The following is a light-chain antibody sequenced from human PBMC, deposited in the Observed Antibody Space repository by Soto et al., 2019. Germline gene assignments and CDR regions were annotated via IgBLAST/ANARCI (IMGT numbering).Light chain of an antibody. CDR1: RSISNY. V-gene: IGKV1-39*01. CDR2: AAS. J-gene: IGKJ1*01. CDR3: QQSYSVPR. Sequence: DIPMTQSPSSLSASVGDRVTITCRVSRSISNYLNWYQEKSGKVPRLLIYAASSLQAGVPSRFSGTGTGTAFTLTITSLQPEDSPTYYCQQSYSVPRFGPGTRVDLK.